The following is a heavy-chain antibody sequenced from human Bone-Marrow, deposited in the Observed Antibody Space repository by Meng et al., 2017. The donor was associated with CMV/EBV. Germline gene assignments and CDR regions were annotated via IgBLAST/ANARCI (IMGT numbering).Heavy chain of an antibody. D-gene: IGHD5-12*01. CDR3: ASLSGYATYFDY. V-gene: IGHV4-31*03. J-gene: IGHJ4*02. Sequence: SETLSLTCTVSGGSISSGGYSWSWIRQHPGKGLEWIGYIYYSGSTYYNPSLKSRVTISVDTSKNQFSLKLSSVTAADTAVYYCASLSGYATYFDYWGQGTLVTVSS. CDR2: IYYSGST. CDR1: GGSISSGGYS.